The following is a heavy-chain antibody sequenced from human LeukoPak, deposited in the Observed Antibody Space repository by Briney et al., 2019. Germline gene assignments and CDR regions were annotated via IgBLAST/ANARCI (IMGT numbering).Heavy chain of an antibody. CDR1: GYTFTSYD. CDR3: ARADNGYSYGPVLYYGMDV. V-gene: IGHV1-8*01. Sequence: GASVKVSCKASGYTFTSYDINWVRQATGQGLEWMGWMNPNSGNTGYAQKLQGRVTMTRNTSISTAYMELSSLRSEDTAVYYCARADNGYSYGPVLYYGMDVWGQGTTVTVSS. D-gene: IGHD5-18*01. J-gene: IGHJ6*02. CDR2: MNPNSGNT.